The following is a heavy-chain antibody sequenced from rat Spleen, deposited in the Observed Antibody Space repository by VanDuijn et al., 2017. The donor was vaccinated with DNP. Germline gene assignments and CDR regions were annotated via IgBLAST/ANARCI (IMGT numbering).Heavy chain of an antibody. CDR3: ATGTLAY. Sequence: QIQLQQSGAELAKPGSSVMISCRASGYTFTTYYIGWIKQTTRQGLEFIGYINMGSGGTNYNEKFKGKATLTVGKSSSTAFMQLSSLTPDDSAVYYCATGTLAYWGQGTLVTVSS. CDR1: GYTFTTYY. V-gene: IGHV1-43*01. J-gene: IGHJ3*01. CDR2: INMGSGGT.